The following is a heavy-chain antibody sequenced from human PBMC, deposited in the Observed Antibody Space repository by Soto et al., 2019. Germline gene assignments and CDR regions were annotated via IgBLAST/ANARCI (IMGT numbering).Heavy chain of an antibody. V-gene: IGHV3-49*05. D-gene: IGHD4-17*01. J-gene: IGHJ2*01. CDR1: GFTFGDYG. CDR3: TRERWDYGDPQWYFDL. Sequence: EVQLVEAGGGLVRPGRSLRLSCTTSGFTFGDYGMTWFRQAPGKGLEWVGFIRSKAYGRTTEYASSATDRFTISRDYSKRNAYLQMNTLKTDDTAVYYCTRERWDYGDPQWYFDLWGRINLVTVSA. CDR2: IRSKAYGRTT.